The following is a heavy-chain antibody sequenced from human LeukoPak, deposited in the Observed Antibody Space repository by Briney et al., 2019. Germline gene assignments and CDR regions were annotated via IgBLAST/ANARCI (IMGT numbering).Heavy chain of an antibody. CDR2: IYPADSDI. V-gene: IGHV5-51*01. J-gene: IGHJ5*02. Sequence: GESLKISCKGSGYSINNYWIGWVRQMPGKGLEWMGIIYPADSDIRYSPSFQGQVTISADKSISTAYLQWSSLKASDTAMYYCARQEYCSGGSCYPWFDPWGQGPLVIVSS. CDR3: ARQEYCSGGSCYPWFDP. CDR1: GYSINNYW. D-gene: IGHD2-15*01.